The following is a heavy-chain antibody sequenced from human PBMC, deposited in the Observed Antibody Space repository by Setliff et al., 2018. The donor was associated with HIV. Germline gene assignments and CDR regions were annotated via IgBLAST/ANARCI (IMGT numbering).Heavy chain of an antibody. CDR1: GFTFSSYS. CDR3: AGAGPLYNYDWYHFAF. V-gene: IGHV3-48*01. CDR2: ISSSSSTI. D-gene: IGHD1-20*01. Sequence: GGSLRLSCAASGFTFSSYSMNWVRQAPGRGLEWVSYISSSSSTIYYADSVKGRFTISRDNARNSLYLQMNSLRAEDTAVYYCAGAGPLYNYDWYHFAFGGQGTLVTVS. J-gene: IGHJ4*02.